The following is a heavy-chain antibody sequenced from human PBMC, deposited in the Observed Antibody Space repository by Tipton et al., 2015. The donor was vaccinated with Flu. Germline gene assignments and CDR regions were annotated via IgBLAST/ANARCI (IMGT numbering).Heavy chain of an antibody. CDR2: FDADNGDT. Sequence: QLVQSGAEVKKPGASVKVSCKATGYNFNNHAIHWARQAPGQRLEWMGYFDADNGDTKYSQTFQGRVTITRDTSASTDYMELRSLRSEDTAVYYCARGTSPGAYLTDLWGQGTLVTVSS. CDR3: ARGTSPGAYLTDL. J-gene: IGHJ5*02. V-gene: IGHV1-3*01. D-gene: IGHD3-10*01. CDR1: GYNFNNHA.